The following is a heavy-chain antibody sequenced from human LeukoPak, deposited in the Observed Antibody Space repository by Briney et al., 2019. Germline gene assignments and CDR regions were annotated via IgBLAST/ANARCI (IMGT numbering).Heavy chain of an antibody. J-gene: IGHJ4*02. CDR3: ARAYYSSSPTRDY. V-gene: IGHV3-7*04. CDR2: IKQDGSEK. Sequence: PGGSLRLSCAASGFTFSSYWMSWVRQAPGKGLEWVANIKQDGSEKYYVDSVKGRFTISRDNAKNSLYLQMNSLRAEDTAVYYCARAYYSSSPTRDYWGQGTLVTVSS. D-gene: IGHD6-6*01. CDR1: GFTFSSYW.